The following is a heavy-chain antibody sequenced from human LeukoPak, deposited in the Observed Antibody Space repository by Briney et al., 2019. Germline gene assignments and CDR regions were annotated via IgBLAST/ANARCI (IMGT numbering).Heavy chain of an antibody. CDR3: ARDQITMIVANGVDAFDI. J-gene: IGHJ3*02. D-gene: IGHD3-22*01. V-gene: IGHV3-9*01. Sequence: GGSLRLSCAASGFTFDDYAMHWVRQAPGKGLEWVSGISWNSGSIGYADSVKGRFTISRDNAKNSLYLQMNSLRAEDTAVYYCARDQITMIVANGVDAFDIWGQGTMVTVSS. CDR1: GFTFDDYA. CDR2: ISWNSGSI.